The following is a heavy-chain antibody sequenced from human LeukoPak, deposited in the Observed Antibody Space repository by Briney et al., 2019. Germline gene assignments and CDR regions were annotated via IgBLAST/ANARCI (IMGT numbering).Heavy chain of an antibody. Sequence: SETLSLTRTVSGGSISSGAYWGWVRQPPGEGLEWIATIYRTGSTYYNPSLESRVTISIDTSKNQFSLKLNSVTAADTAVYYCANSWYYYDSSGLPKADAFDRWGQGTLVTVSS. D-gene: IGHD3-22*01. J-gene: IGHJ3*01. CDR1: GGSISSGAY. CDR3: ANSWYYYDSSGLPKADAFDR. V-gene: IGHV4-38-2*02. CDR2: IYRTGST.